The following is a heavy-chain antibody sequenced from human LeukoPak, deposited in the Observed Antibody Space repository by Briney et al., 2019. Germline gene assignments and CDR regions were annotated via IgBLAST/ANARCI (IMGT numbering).Heavy chain of an antibody. D-gene: IGHD1-26*01. J-gene: IGHJ4*02. CDR1: GFTFSTYN. Sequence: PGGSLRLSCAASGFTFSTYNMNWVRQAPGKGPEWVSSITSSSSYIYYADSVKGRFTISRDNAKSTIYLQMNSLRVEDTAVYYCARDHYYSVDYWGQGTLVTVSS. V-gene: IGHV3-21*01. CDR2: ITSSSSYI. CDR3: ARDHYYSVDY.